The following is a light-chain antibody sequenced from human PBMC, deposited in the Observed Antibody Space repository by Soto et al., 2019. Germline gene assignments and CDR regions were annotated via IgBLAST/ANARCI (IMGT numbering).Light chain of an antibody. CDR2: DAS. CDR3: QQRYKWPLT. J-gene: IGKJ4*01. V-gene: IGKV3-11*01. Sequence: DSVLTKSPVTLCFKRGGRATLSFMASQSVSSYLAWYQQEPGQAPRLLIYDASKRATGIPARFSGSGSGTDFTLTISSLEPEDFAVYYCQQRYKWPLTSGGGGKAEIK. CDR1: QSVSSY.